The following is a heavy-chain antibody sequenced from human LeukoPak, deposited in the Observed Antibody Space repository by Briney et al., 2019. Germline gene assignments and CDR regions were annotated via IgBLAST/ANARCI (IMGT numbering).Heavy chain of an antibody. J-gene: IGHJ4*02. CDR1: GFTFSSYS. D-gene: IGHD3-16*01. CDR3: ARGIATVMITFGGVDY. V-gene: IGHV3-21*01. CDR2: ISSSSSYI. Sequence: AGGSLRLSCAASGFTFSSYSMNWVRQAPGKGLEWVSSISSSSSYIYYADSVKGRFTISRDNAKNSLYLQMNSLRAEDTAVYYCARGIATVMITFGGVDYWGQGTLVTVSS.